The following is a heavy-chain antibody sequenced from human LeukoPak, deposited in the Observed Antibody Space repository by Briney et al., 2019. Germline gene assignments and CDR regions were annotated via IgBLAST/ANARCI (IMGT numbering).Heavy chain of an antibody. Sequence: GGSLRLSCAASGFTFDDHAMHWVRQAPGRGLEWVSLIDWDGGNIYYADSVKGRFTISRDNSKNSLYLQMNSLRAEDTALYYCAKEDSSSCWYGLLDYWGQGTLVTVSS. CDR1: GFTFDDHA. CDR3: AKEDSSSCWYGLLDY. CDR2: IDWDGGNI. J-gene: IGHJ4*02. D-gene: IGHD6-19*01. V-gene: IGHV3-43D*03.